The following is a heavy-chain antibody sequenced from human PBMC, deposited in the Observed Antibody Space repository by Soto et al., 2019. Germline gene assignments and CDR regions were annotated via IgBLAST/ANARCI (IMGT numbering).Heavy chain of an antibody. Sequence: EEQLLDSGGGLVQPGGSLRLSCAASGFTFSRYAMTWVRQAAGQGLEWVSTIISTGGTTYYADSVKGRFTISRDNSKNTLYLQMNSLRAEDTAVYYCAKVYGDYYHAFPMWGQGTMVTVSS. CDR2: IISTGGTT. D-gene: IGHD4-17*01. J-gene: IGHJ3*02. V-gene: IGHV3-23*01. CDR1: GFTFSRYA. CDR3: AKVYGDYYHAFPM.